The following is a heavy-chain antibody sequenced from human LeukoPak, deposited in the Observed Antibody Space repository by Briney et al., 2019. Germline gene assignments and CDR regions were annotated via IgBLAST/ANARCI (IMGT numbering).Heavy chain of an antibody. CDR3: ARGEWPPDY. D-gene: IGHD3-10*01. Sequence: SETLSLTCTVSGASIKDYYWSWIRQPPGKGLEWIGFIYYSGSTSYNPSLKSRVTISVETSKNQFSLKLSSVTAADTAVYYCARGEWPPDYWGQGALVTVSS. CDR1: GASIKDYY. V-gene: IGHV4-59*08. J-gene: IGHJ4*02. CDR2: IYYSGST.